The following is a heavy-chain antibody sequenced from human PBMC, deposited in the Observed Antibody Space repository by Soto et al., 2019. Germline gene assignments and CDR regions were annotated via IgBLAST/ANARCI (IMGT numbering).Heavy chain of an antibody. V-gene: IGHV1-46*01. CDR2: INPSGGST. Sequence: ASVKVSCKASGYTFTSYDINWVRQATGQGLEWMGIINPSGGSTSYAQKFQGRVTMTRDTSTNTVYMELSSLRSEDTAVYYCARDKTGAFWFDPWGQGTLVTVSS. D-gene: IGHD7-27*01. J-gene: IGHJ5*02. CDR3: ARDKTGAFWFDP. CDR1: GYTFTSYD.